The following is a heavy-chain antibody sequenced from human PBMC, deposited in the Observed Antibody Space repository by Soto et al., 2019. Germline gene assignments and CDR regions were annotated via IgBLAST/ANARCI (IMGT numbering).Heavy chain of an antibody. D-gene: IGHD1-26*01. V-gene: IGHV3-66*01. CDR2: IYSGGST. J-gene: IGHJ4*02. CDR3: AAHSHKGY. Sequence: EEQLVESGGDLVQPGGSLRLSCAASGFTVSNNYMSWVRQAPGKGLECVSLIYSGGSTYYADSVKGRFTISRDSSRNTLYLQMNSLGAEDTAMYYCAAHSHKGYWGQGTLVTVSS. CDR1: GFTVSNNY.